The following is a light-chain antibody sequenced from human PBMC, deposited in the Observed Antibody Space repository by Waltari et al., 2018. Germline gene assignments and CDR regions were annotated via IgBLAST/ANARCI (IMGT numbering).Light chain of an antibody. CDR2: EGS. CDR3: CSYARSSTPYV. Sequence: QSALTQPASVSGSPGQSITISCTGTSSDVGSYNLVSWYQQHPGKAPKLMIYEGSKRPSGVSKRCSGSKSGNTASLTISGLQAEDEADYYCCSYARSSTPYVFGTGTKVTVL. V-gene: IGLV2-23*01. J-gene: IGLJ1*01. CDR1: SSDVGSYNL.